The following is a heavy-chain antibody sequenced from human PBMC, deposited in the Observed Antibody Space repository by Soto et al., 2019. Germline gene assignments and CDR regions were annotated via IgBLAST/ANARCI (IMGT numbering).Heavy chain of an antibody. Sequence: QVQLVQSGAEVKKPGASVKVSCKASGYTFTTYGMSWARQAPGQGLDWMGWISTYNGNTKYAERLQGRVTMTTDTTTSTAYMELMSLTADDTAVYYCARGPTDYYDNSGNYFVDYWGQGTLVTVSS. J-gene: IGHJ4*02. CDR3: ARGPTDYYDNSGNYFVDY. V-gene: IGHV1-18*01. CDR1: GYTFTTYG. D-gene: IGHD3-22*01. CDR2: ISTYNGNT.